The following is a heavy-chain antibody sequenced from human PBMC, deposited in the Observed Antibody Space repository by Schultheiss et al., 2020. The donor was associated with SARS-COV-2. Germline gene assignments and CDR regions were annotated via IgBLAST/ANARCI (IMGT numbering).Heavy chain of an antibody. D-gene: IGHD2-15*01. J-gene: IGHJ6*02. CDR3: ARDKTGGYCSGGSCYYYYYGMDV. Sequence: GGSLRLSCAASGFTFSSYAMHWVRQAPGKGLAWVSSISSSSSYIYYADSVKGRFTISRDNAKNSLYLQMNSLRAEDTAVYYCARDKTGGYCSGGSCYYYYYGMDVWGQGTTVTVSS. CDR1: GFTFSSYA. V-gene: IGHV3-21*01. CDR2: ISSSSSYI.